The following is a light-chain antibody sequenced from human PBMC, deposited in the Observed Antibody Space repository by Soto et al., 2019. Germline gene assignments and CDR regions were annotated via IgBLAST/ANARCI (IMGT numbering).Light chain of an antibody. J-gene: IGLJ3*02. CDR2: DVS. CDR3: SSDTSSRGV. V-gene: IGLV2-14*01. CDR1: SSDVGGYNY. Sequence: QSALTQPASVSGSPGQSITISCTGTSSDVGGYNYVSWYQQHPGKAPKLMIYDVSNRPSGVSNRFSGSKSGNTASLTISGLQSEDEADYYCSSDTSSRGVFGGGSKVTGL.